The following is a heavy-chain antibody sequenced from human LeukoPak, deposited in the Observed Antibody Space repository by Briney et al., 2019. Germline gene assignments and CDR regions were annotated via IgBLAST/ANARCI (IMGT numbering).Heavy chain of an antibody. J-gene: IGHJ5*02. Sequence: SSETLSLTCTVSGGSISSYYWSWIRQPPGKGLEWIGYIYYSGSTNYNPSLKSRVTISVDTSKNQFSLKLSSVTAADTAVYYCVKLFYGDPSYNWFDPWGQGTLVTVSS. CDR3: VKLFYGDPSYNWFDP. D-gene: IGHD4-17*01. CDR1: GGSISSYY. CDR2: IYYSGST. V-gene: IGHV4-59*01.